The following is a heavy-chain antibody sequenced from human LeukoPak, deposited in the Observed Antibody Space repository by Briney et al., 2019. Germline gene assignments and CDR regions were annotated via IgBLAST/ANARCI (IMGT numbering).Heavy chain of an antibody. V-gene: IGHV3-23*01. Sequence: GGSLRLSCAASGFTFSSYDMSWVRQAPGKGLEWVSAISGSGGSTYYADSVKGRFTISRDNSKNTLYLQMNSLRAEDTAVYYCAKDGYNWNGQNFDYWGQGTLVTVSS. D-gene: IGHD1-1*01. CDR2: ISGSGGST. CDR3: AKDGYNWNGQNFDY. J-gene: IGHJ4*02. CDR1: GFTFSSYD.